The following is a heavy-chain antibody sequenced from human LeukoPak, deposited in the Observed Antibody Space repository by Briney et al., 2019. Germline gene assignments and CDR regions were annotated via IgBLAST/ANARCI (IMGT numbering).Heavy chain of an antibody. CDR2: ISPDSSYI. CDR1: GFIFSDYT. J-gene: IGHJ4*02. D-gene: IGHD2-2*01. V-gene: IGHV3-21*01. CDR3: ASNLYCASASCL. Sequence: PGGSLRLSCAASGFIFSDYTMNWVRQAPGKGMEWVSSISPDSSYIFYADSVKGRLTISRDNAKNSLYLQMNSLRVEDTATYYCASNLYCASASCLWGQRTLVSVSS.